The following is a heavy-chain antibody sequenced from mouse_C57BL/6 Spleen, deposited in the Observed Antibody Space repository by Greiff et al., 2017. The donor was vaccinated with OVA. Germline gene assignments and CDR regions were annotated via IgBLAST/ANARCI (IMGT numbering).Heavy chain of an antibody. Sequence: QVQLQQPGAELVRPGTSVKLSCKASGYTFTSYWMHWVKQRPGQGLEWIGVIDPSDSYTKYNQKFKGKATLTVDTSSSTAYMQLSSLTSEDSAVYYCARSGTYGFAYWGQGTLVTVSA. CDR1: GYTFTSYW. CDR3: ARSGTYGFAY. J-gene: IGHJ3*01. D-gene: IGHD2-14*01. V-gene: IGHV1-59*01. CDR2: IDPSDSYT.